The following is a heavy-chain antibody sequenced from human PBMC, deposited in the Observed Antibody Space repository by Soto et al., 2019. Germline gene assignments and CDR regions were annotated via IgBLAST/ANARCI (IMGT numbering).Heavy chain of an antibody. CDR3: AKTGQRSGWYKGPGY. CDR1: GFTFSSYA. J-gene: IGHJ4*02. V-gene: IGHV3-23*01. D-gene: IGHD6-19*01. Sequence: GGSLRLSCAASGFTFSSYAMSWVRQAPGKGLEWVSAISGSGGSTYYADSVKGRFTISRDNSKNTLYLQMNSLRAEDTAVYYCAKTGQRSGWYKGPGYWGQGTLVTVAS. CDR2: ISGSGGST.